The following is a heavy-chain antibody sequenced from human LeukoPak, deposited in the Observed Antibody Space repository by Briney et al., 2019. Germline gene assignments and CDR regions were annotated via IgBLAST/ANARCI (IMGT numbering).Heavy chain of an antibody. J-gene: IGHJ4*02. V-gene: IGHV3-48*03. D-gene: IGHD3-22*01. CDR1: GFTFSSYE. CDR3: ARGGNYYDRDYFDY. Sequence: PGGSLRLSCAASGFTFSSYEMNWVRQAPGKGLEWVSYISSSGSTIYYADSVKGRFTISRDNAKNSLYLQMNSLRAEDTAVYYCARGGNYYDRDYFDYWGQGTLVTASS. CDR2: ISSSGSTI.